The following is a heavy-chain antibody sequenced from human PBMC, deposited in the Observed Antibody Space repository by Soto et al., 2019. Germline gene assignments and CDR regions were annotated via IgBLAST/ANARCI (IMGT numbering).Heavy chain of an antibody. CDR1: GFTFSSYE. J-gene: IGHJ4*02. Sequence: GGSLRLSCAASGFTFSSYEMNWVRQAPGKGLEWVSGISGGGGSTYYAASVKGRSTISRDNSKSTLYLQMNSLGAEDTAVYYCAKAGGYDFLTGYRNLLDPWGQGTRVIVSS. V-gene: IGHV3-23*01. CDR2: ISGGGGST. D-gene: IGHD3-9*01. CDR3: AKAGGYDFLTGYRNLLDP.